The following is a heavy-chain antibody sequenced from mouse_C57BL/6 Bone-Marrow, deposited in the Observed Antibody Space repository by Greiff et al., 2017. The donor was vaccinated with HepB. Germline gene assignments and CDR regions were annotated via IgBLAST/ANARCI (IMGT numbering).Heavy chain of an antibody. V-gene: IGHV2-2*01. D-gene: IGHD1-1*01. J-gene: IGHJ4*01. CDR3: ARRGYGLIYAMDY. CDR2: IWSGGST. Sequence: VHLVESGPGLVQPSQSLSITCTVSGFSLTSYGVHWVRQSPGKGLEWLGVIWSGGSTYYNAAFISRLSISKDNSKSQVFFKMNSLQADDTAIYYCARRGYGLIYAMDYWGQGTSVTVSS. CDR1: GFSLTSYG.